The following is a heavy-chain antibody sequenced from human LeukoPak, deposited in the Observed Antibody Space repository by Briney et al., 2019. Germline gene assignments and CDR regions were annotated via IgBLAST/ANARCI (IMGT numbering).Heavy chain of an antibody. D-gene: IGHD3-16*02. CDR1: GYTFTSYG. CDR3: ARDPGTGWGGYLGDAFDI. CDR2: ISAYNGNT. J-gene: IGHJ3*02. V-gene: IGHV1-18*01. Sequence: GASVKVSCKASGYTFTSYGISWVRQAPGQGLEWMGWISAYNGNTNYAQKLQGRVTMTTDTSTSTAYMELRSLRSDDTAVYYCARDPGTGWGGYLGDAFDIWGQGTMVTVSS.